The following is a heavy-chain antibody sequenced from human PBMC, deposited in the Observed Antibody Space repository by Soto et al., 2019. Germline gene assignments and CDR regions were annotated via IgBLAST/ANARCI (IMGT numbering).Heavy chain of an antibody. Sequence: GGSLRLSCVASGFTFSDYAMAWVRQSPGKGLEWVSSISGSGGSTYYADSVKGRFTISRDNSKNTVFLQMNSLRAEDTAVYYCAKDAGDVRDWDCRGGSCSPDGMDVWGQGTTVTVSS. V-gene: IGHV3-23*01. J-gene: IGHJ6*02. D-gene: IGHD2-15*01. CDR2: ISGSGGST. CDR3: AKDAGDVRDWDCRGGSCSPDGMDV. CDR1: GFTFSDYA.